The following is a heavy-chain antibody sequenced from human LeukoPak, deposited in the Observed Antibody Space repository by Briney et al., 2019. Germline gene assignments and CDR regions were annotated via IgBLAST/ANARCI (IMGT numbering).Heavy chain of an antibody. D-gene: IGHD3-10*01. J-gene: IGHJ3*02. CDR1: GFTFSNAW. V-gene: IGHV3-15*01. Sequence: GGSLRLSCAASGFTFSNAWMSWVRQAPGKGLEWVGRIKSKTDGGTTDYAAPAKGRFTISRDDSKSIAYLQMNSLKTEDTAVYYCTRTSVLLWFGELLTDAFDIWGQGTMVTVSS. CDR3: TRTSVLLWFGELLTDAFDI. CDR2: IKSKTDGGTT.